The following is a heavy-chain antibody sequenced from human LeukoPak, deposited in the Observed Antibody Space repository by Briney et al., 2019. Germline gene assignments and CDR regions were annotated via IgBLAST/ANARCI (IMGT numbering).Heavy chain of an antibody. J-gene: IGHJ5*02. CDR2: IYTSGST. CDR3: ARRPGGLQDWLDP. CDR1: GGSISSGSYY. V-gene: IGHV4-61*02. Sequence: SQTLSLTCTVSGGSISSGSYYWSWIRQPAGKGLEWIGRIYTSGSTNYNPSLKSRLSISLDTSKNQFSLKLSSVTAADTAVYYCARRPGGLQDWLDPWGQGTLVTVSS. D-gene: IGHD2-15*01.